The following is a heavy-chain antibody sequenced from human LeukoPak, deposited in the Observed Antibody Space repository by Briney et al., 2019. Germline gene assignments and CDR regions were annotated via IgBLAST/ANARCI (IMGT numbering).Heavy chain of an antibody. CDR1: GVSMTGYY. V-gene: IGHV4-59*12. CDR2: ISDTGNT. J-gene: IGHJ4*02. Sequence: SETLSLTCSVSGVSMTGYYWTWIRQPPGKGLEWIGYISDTGNTNYNPSLKSRVTISVDTSKDQFSLKLSSVTAADTAVYYCARDGVAGGFDYWGQGTLVTVSS. D-gene: IGHD6-19*01. CDR3: ARDGVAGGFDY.